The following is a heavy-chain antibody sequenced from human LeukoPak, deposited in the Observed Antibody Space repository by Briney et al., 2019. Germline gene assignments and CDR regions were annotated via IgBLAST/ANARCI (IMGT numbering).Heavy chain of an antibody. V-gene: IGHV4-61*01. CDR3: ARAAYSGSYHSDY. J-gene: IGHJ4*02. D-gene: IGHD1-26*01. CDR2: IYYSGST. CDR1: GGSFNSGSYY. Sequence: SETLSLTCTVSGGSFNSGSYYWHWIRQPRGKGVERIGYIYYSGSTNYNPSLKSRVTISVDTSKNQFSLKLSSVTAADTAVYYCARAAYSGSYHSDYWGQGTLVTVSS.